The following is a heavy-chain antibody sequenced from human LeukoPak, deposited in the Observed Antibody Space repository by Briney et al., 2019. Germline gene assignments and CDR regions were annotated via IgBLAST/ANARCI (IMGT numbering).Heavy chain of an antibody. CDR2: ISSSSSTI. J-gene: IGHJ4*02. CDR3: ARVNYYYDSSGYPRASYFDY. CDR1: GFTFSSYS. D-gene: IGHD3-22*01. V-gene: IGHV3-48*02. Sequence: GGSLRLSCAASGFTFSSYSMNWVRQAPGKGLEWVSYISSSSSTIYYADPVKGRFTISRDNAKNSLYLQMNSLRDEDTAVYYCARVNYYYDSSGYPRASYFDYWGQGTLVTVSS.